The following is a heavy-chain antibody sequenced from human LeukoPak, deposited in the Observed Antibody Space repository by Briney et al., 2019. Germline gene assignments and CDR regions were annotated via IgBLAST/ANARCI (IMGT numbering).Heavy chain of an antibody. CDR1: GDSITSFF. V-gene: IGHV4-59*01. CDR2: IFYSGST. D-gene: IGHD3-16*01. Sequence: SETLSPTCTVSGDSITSFFWSWIRQPPGKGLEWIGYIFYSGSTNYNPSLKSRATISLDMSKNQFFLKLNSLTAADTAVYYCARVGYDYVWGRQNWFDPWGQGTLVTVSS. CDR3: ARVGYDYVWGRQNWFDP. J-gene: IGHJ5*02.